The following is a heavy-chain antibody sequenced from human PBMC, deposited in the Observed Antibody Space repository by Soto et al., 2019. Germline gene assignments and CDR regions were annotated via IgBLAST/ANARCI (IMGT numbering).Heavy chain of an antibody. D-gene: IGHD6-13*01. J-gene: IGHJ5*02. Sequence: QVQLVESGGGVVQSGRSLRLSCAASGFTFSTSGVHWIRQAPGKGLEWVAMISHDGGATYYVDSVKGRFTISRDTDKNTLHLQMSSLRPEDTATYYCAKDWGSSGWYNWFDPWGQGTLVIVSS. CDR3: AKDWGSSGWYNWFDP. V-gene: IGHV3-30*18. CDR2: ISHDGGAT. CDR1: GFTFSTSG.